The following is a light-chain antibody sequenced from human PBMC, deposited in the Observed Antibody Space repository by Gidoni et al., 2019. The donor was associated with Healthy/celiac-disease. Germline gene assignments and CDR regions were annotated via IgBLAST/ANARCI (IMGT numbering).Light chain of an antibody. CDR2: KAS. Sequence: DIQMTQSPSTLSASVGDRVTITCRASQSISSWLAWYQQKPGKAPKLLIYKASSLESGVPSSFSGSGSGTEFTLTISSLQPDDFATYYCQQYNSYPFTFGPGTKVEIK. CDR3: QQYNSYPFT. J-gene: IGKJ3*01. V-gene: IGKV1-5*03. CDR1: QSISSW.